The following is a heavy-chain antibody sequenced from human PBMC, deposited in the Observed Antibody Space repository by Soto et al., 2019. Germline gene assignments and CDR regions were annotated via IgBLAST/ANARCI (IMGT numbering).Heavy chain of an antibody. CDR1: GFTFSSYG. J-gene: IGHJ6*02. CDR3: AREYCSSTSCYGPDYYYYGMDV. Sequence: QVQLVESGGGVVQPGRSLRLSCAASGFTFSSYGMHWVRQAPGKGLEWVAVISYDGSNKYYADSVKGRFTISRDNSKNTLYLQMNSLRAEDTAVYYCAREYCSSTSCYGPDYYYYGMDVWGQGTTVTVSS. CDR2: ISYDGSNK. D-gene: IGHD2-2*01. V-gene: IGHV3-30*03.